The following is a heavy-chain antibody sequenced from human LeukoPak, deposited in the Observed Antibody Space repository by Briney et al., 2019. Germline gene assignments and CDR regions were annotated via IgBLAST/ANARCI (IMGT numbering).Heavy chain of an antibody. CDR2: IRSKAYGGTT. V-gene: IGHV3-49*03. Sequence: PGGSLRLSCTASGFTFGDYAMSWFRQAPGKGLEWVGFIRSKAYGGTTEYAASVKGRFTISRDDSKSIAYLQMNSLKTEDTAVYYCTSTIMITFGGVIVNSPLFGYWGQGTLVTVSS. D-gene: IGHD3-16*02. CDR3: TSTIMITFGGVIVNSPLFGY. CDR1: GFTFGDYA. J-gene: IGHJ4*02.